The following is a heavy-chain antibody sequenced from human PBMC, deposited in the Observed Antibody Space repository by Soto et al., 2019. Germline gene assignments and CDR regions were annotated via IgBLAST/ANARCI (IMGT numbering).Heavy chain of an antibody. D-gene: IGHD6-13*01. CDR2: IYYSGST. CDR1: GGSISSGGYY. Sequence: SETLSLTCTVSGGSISSGGYYWSWIRQHPGKGLEWIGYIYYSGSTYYNPSLKSRVTISVDTSKNQFSLELSSVTAADTAVYYCAREKSSSSWPCLDYGGQGTLVTV. J-gene: IGHJ4*02. V-gene: IGHV4-31*03. CDR3: AREKSSSSWPCLDY.